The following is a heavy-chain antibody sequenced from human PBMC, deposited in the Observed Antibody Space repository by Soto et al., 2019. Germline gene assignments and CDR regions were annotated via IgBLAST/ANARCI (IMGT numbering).Heavy chain of an antibody. CDR1: GYTFTSYY. D-gene: IGHD6-13*01. Sequence: ASVNVSCKASGYTFTSYYMHWVRQAPGQGLEWMGIINPSGGSTSYAQKFQGRVTMTRDTSTSTVYMELSSLRSEDTAVYYCAREETSIAAAGTGDTGLDYWGQGTLVTV. J-gene: IGHJ4*02. CDR2: INPSGGST. V-gene: IGHV1-46*01. CDR3: AREETSIAAAGTGDTGLDY.